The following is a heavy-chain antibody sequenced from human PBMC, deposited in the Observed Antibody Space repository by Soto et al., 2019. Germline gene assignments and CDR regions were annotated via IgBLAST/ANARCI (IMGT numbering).Heavy chain of an antibody. Sequence: GASVKVSCKASGGTFSSDRINWMRQAPGQGLEWVGGIVPIYRTADYAQKFQGRVTIPADESARKSYMELRSLKSPDTAVYYCVRDSGAKLSSSWGQGTLATVSS. CDR3: VRDSGAKLSSS. D-gene: IGHD6-13*01. V-gene: IGHV1-69*13. J-gene: IGHJ4*02. CDR1: GGTFSSDR. CDR2: IVPIYRTA.